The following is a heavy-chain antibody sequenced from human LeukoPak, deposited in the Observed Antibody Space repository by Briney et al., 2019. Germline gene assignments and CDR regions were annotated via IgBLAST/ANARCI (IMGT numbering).Heavy chain of an antibody. CDR1: GFIFSNYA. J-gene: IGHJ4*02. Sequence: PGGSLRLSCGASGFIFSNYAMAWVRQTPGKGLEWVSAISGSGLRTNYADSARGRLIISRDNSKNTVDLQIDSLRAEDTAIYYCARGWMVKYYFDYWGQGTLVTVSS. CDR2: ISGSGLRT. CDR3: ARGWMVKYYFDY. D-gene: IGHD6-19*01. V-gene: IGHV3-23*01.